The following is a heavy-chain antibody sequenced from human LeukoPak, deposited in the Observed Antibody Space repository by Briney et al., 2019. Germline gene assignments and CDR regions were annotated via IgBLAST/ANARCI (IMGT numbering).Heavy chain of an antibody. CDR3: ASKLTTGN. CDR1: GFTVSSNY. D-gene: IGHD4-17*01. J-gene: IGHJ4*02. CDR2: IYSGGTT. V-gene: IGHV3-66*01. Sequence: GSLRLSCLVSGFTVSSNYMSWVRQTPGKGLEWVSVIYSGGTTKYADSVKGRFTIYRDTSKNTLFLQMSSLRVEDTAVYYCASKLTTGNWGQGTLVTVSS.